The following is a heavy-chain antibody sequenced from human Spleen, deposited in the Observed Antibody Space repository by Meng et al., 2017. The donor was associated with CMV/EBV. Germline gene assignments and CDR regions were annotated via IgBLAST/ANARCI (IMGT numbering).Heavy chain of an antibody. CDR2: ISGSGGST. D-gene: IGHD6-6*01. J-gene: IGHJ4*02. Sequence: GGSLRLSCAASGFTFSSYAMSWVRQAPGKGLEWVSAISGSGGSTYYADSVKGRFTISRDNSKNTLYLQMNSPRAEDTAVYYCAKPEYSSSSVDYWGQGTLVTVSS. V-gene: IGHV3-23*01. CDR1: GFTFSSYA. CDR3: AKPEYSSSSVDY.